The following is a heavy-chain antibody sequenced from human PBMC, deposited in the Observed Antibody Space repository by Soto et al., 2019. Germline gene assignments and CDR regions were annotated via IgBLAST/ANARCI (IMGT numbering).Heavy chain of an antibody. Sequence: SETLSLTCTVSGGSISSSSYYWGWIRQPPGKGLEWIGSIYYSGSTYYNPSLKSRVTISVDTSKNQFSLKLSSVTAADTAVYYCASRCSSTSCPIAYWGQGTLVTVSS. V-gene: IGHV4-39*01. CDR2: IYYSGST. CDR3: ASRCSSTSCPIAY. D-gene: IGHD2-2*01. J-gene: IGHJ4*02. CDR1: GGSISSSSYY.